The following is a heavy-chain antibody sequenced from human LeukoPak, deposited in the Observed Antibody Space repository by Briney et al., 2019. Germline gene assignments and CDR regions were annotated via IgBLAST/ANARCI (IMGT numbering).Heavy chain of an antibody. CDR1: GYNFNRYY. D-gene: IGHD3-10*01. CDR3: AKNYPGSGTELPPEDYSGMDI. Sequence: ASVKVSCKASGYNFNRYYIHWVRQAPGQGPEWMGWMNPDSGGTKYAQKFQGRVTMTRDTAIITVYLEKWKLTLADTVVYYCAKNYPGSGTELPPEDYSGMDIWGQGTTVIVSS. J-gene: IGHJ6*02. CDR2: MNPDSGGT. V-gene: IGHV1-2*02.